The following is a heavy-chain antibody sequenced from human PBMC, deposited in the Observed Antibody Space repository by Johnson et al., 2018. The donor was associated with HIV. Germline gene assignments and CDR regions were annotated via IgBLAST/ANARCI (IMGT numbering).Heavy chain of an antibody. CDR3: ARGLLAGNDAFDI. J-gene: IGHJ3*02. Sequence: EWVSYISSSGSTIYYADSVKGRFTISRDNAKNSLYLQMNSLKAEDTAVYYCARGLLAGNDAFDIWGQGTMVTVSS. CDR2: ISSSGSTI. D-gene: IGHD6-13*01. V-gene: IGHV3-11*04.